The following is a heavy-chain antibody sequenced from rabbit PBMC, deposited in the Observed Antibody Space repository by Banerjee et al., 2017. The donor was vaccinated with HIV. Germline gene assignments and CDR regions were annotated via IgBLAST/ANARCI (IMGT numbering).Heavy chain of an antibody. Sequence: QSLEESGGDLVKPGASLTLTCTASGFSFSSSYYMCWVRQAPGKGLEWIACIYTGDGNTYYANWAKGRFTISKTSTTVTLQMTSLTAADTATYFCARYSGSNACDLWGPGTLVTVS. V-gene: IGHV1S40*01. J-gene: IGHJ6*01. CDR3: ARYSGSNACDL. D-gene: IGHD4-2*01. CDR2: IYTGDGNT. CDR1: GFSFSSSYY.